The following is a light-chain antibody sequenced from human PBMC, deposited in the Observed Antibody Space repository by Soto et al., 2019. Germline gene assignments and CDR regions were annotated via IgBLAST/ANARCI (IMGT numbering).Light chain of an antibody. CDR1: QSVSSSY. CDR2: GAS. J-gene: IGKJ1*01. V-gene: IGKV3-20*01. CDR3: QQYGSSPVT. Sequence: EILLTHSPGTLSLSPGERATLSCRASQSVSSSYLAWYQQKPGQAPRLLIYGASSRATGIPDRFSGSGSGTDFTLTISRMEPEDFAVYYCQQYGSSPVTFGQGTKVDIK.